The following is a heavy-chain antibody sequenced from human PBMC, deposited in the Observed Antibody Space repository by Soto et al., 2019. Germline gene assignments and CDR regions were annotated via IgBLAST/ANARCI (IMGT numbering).Heavy chain of an antibody. Sequence: GGSLRLSCTASGFDFGDDYMSCIRQAAGKGLEWVSYIDSGDGTTYYTDSVKGRFTISRDNAKKTVYLQMSSLRVEDTALYYCVRPYYSSSWFPFDRWGQGTLVTVSS. CDR1: GFDFGDDY. V-gene: IGHV3-11*01. J-gene: IGHJ4*02. D-gene: IGHD6-13*01. CDR3: VRPYYSSSWFPFDR. CDR2: IDSGDGTT.